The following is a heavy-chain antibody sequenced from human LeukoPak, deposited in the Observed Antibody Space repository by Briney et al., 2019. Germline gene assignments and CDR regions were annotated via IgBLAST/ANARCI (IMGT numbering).Heavy chain of an antibody. Sequence: SETLSLTCAVYGGSFSGYYWSWIRQPPGKGLEWIGEINHSGSTNYNPSLKSRVTISVDTSKNQFSLKLSSVTAADTAVYYCARGRAKIVGATDFDYWGQGTLVTVSP. CDR1: GGSFSGYY. CDR3: ARGRAKIVGATDFDY. D-gene: IGHD1-26*01. CDR2: INHSGST. J-gene: IGHJ4*02. V-gene: IGHV4-34*01.